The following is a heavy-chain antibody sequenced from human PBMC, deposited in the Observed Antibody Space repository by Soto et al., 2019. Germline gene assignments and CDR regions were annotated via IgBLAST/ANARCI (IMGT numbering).Heavy chain of an antibody. CDR2: ISGSGGST. CDR3: AKAYYDFWSGYSAYYYYGMDV. V-gene: IGHV3-23*01. D-gene: IGHD3-3*01. CDR1: GFTFRNYA. Sequence: GGFLRLSCAASGFTFRNYAMNWVRQAPGKGLEWVSAISGSGGSTYYADSVKGRFTISRDNSKNTLYLQMNSLRAKDTAVYYCAKAYYDFWSGYSAYYYYGMDVWDQGTTVTVSS. J-gene: IGHJ6*02.